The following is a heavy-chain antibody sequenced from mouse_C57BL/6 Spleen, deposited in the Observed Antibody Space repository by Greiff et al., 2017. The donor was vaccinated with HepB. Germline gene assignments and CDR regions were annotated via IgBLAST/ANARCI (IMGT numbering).Heavy chain of an antibody. CDR2: IYPGSGST. D-gene: IGHD1-1*01. V-gene: IGHV1-55*01. Sequence: VQLQQSGAELVKPGASVKMSCKASGYTFTSYWITWVKQRPGQGLEWIGDIYPGSGSTNYNEKFKSKATLTVDTSSSTAYMQLSSLTSEDSAVYYCARRYGSRDWYFDVWGTGTTVTVSS. CDR3: ARRYGSRDWYFDV. J-gene: IGHJ1*03. CDR1: GYTFTSYW.